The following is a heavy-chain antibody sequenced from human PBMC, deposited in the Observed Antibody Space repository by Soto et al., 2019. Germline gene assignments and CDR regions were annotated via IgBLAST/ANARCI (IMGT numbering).Heavy chain of an antibody. D-gene: IGHD2-2*01. V-gene: IGHV5-10-1*03. CDR2: IDPSDSYT. CDR3: ASGIYCSSTSCYYYYGMDV. J-gene: IGHJ6*02. Sequence: EVQLVQSGAEVKKPGESLRISCKGSGYSFTSYWISWVRQMPGKGLEWMGRIDPSDSYTNYSPSFQGHVTISADKSISTAYLQWSSLKDSDNAMYYCASGIYCSSTSCYYYYGMDVWGQGSTVTVSS. CDR1: GYSFTSYW.